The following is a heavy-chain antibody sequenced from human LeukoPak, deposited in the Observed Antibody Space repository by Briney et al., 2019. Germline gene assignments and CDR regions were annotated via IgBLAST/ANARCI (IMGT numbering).Heavy chain of an antibody. D-gene: IGHD6-19*01. J-gene: IGHJ6*02. Sequence: SETLSLTCAVYGGSFSGYYWSWIRQPPGKGLECIGEINHSESTNYNTSLKSRVTISVDTSKNQFSLKLSSVTAADTAVYYCSRVYSSGWPAYYYYGMDVWGQGTTVTVSS. CDR3: SRVYSSGWPAYYYYGMDV. V-gene: IGHV4-34*01. CDR1: GGSFSGYY. CDR2: INHSEST.